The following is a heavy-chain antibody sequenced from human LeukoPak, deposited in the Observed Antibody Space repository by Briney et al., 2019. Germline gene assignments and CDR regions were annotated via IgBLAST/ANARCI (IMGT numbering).Heavy chain of an antibody. D-gene: IGHD3-22*01. CDR1: GGSFSGYY. J-gene: IGHJ4*02. CDR2: INHSGST. V-gene: IGHV4-34*01. CDR3: ARARRFYNDSSASQSKQDY. Sequence: SETLSLTCAVYGGSFSGYYWSWIRQPPGKGLEWIGEINHSGSTTYNPSLKSRVTISVDTSKNQFSLKVGSVTAADTAVYYCARARRFYNDSSASQSKQDYWGQGTLVTVSS.